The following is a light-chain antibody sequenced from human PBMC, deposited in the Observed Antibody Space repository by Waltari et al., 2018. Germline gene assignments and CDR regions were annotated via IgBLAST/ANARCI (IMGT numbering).Light chain of an antibody. J-gene: IGLJ3*02. V-gene: IGLV2-18*01. Sequence: QSALTQPPSVSGSPGQSVTIPCTGTSSDVDASNRVSWYQQPPGAAPKLMIFEVSNRPSGVPDRFSGSKSGNTASLTISGLQAEDEADYFCSLYTSSSSYWVFGGGTKLTVL. CDR1: SSDVDASNR. CDR3: SLYTSSSSYWV. CDR2: EVS.